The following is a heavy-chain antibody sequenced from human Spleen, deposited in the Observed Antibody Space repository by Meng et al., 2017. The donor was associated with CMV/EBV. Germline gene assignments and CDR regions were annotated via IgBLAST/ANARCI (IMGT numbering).Heavy chain of an antibody. J-gene: IGHJ5*02. CDR1: GYTFTSYY. CDR2: INPSNGGT. Sequence: SGYTFTSYYMHWVRQAPGQGREWMGIINPSNGGTNYAQKFQGRVTMTRDTSTSTVYMELSSLRSEDTAVYYCARDHGVAARLNWFDPWGQGTLVTVSS. CDR3: ARDHGVAARLNWFDP. D-gene: IGHD6-6*01. V-gene: IGHV1-46*01.